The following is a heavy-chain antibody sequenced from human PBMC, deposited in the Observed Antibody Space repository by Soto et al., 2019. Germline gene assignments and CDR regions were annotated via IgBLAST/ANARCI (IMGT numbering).Heavy chain of an antibody. Sequence: QLQLQESGPGLVKPSETLSLTCTVAGGSVSSSTYYWGWIRQPPVKGLEWIATFYYSGGTYHNPSLNSRVTISADTSTIQFALTLRSVTATDTAGYYCARHHGTYYDAFDIWGQGTMVTVSS. V-gene: IGHV4-39*01. J-gene: IGHJ3*02. CDR3: ARHHGTYYDAFDI. CDR1: GGSVSSSTYY. CDR2: FYYSGGT. D-gene: IGHD1-1*01.